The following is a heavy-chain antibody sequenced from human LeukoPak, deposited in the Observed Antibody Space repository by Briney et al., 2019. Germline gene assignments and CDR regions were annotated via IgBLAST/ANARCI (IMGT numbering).Heavy chain of an antibody. Sequence: SETLSLTCTVSGGSISTYYWNWIRQPPGKGLEWIGYIYYTGSTNYNPSLKSRVTISVDTSKNQFSLRLTSVTAADTAVYYCARQGGYSSPFSVWGKGTTVAVSS. D-gene: IGHD6-13*01. CDR2: IYYTGST. J-gene: IGHJ6*04. CDR3: ARQGGYSSPFSV. CDR1: GGSISTYY. V-gene: IGHV4-59*08.